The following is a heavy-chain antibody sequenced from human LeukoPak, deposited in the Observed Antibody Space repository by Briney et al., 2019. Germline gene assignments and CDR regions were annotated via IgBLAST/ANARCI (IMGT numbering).Heavy chain of an antibody. V-gene: IGHV1-2*02. CDR2: INPNSGGT. CDR3: ARALSGGSYGRKDAFDI. CDR1: GYTFTGYY. Sequence: GASVKVSCKASGYTFTGYYMHWVRQAPGQGLEWMGWINPNSGGTNYAQKFQGRVTMTRDTSISTAYMELSRLRSDDTAVYYCARALSGGSYGRKDAFDIWGQGTMVTVSS. J-gene: IGHJ3*02. D-gene: IGHD1-26*01.